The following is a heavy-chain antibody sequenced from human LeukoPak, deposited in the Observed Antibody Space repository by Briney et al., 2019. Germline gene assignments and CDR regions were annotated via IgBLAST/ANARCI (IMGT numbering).Heavy chain of an antibody. V-gene: IGHV3-7*01. Sequence: GGSLRLSCAVSGFTFSRYWMAWVRQAPGKGLEWVANINQDGSEIHYVDSVKGRFTISRDNAENSLYLQMNSLRAEDTAVYRCARDYSHYMDVWGKGTTVTVSS. CDR2: INQDGSEI. CDR1: GFTFSRYW. J-gene: IGHJ6*03. CDR3: ARDYSHYMDV.